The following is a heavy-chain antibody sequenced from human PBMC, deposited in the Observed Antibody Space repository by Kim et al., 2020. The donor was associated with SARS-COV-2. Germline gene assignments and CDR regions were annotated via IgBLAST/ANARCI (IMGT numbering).Heavy chain of an antibody. CDR2: ISSSSSTI. V-gene: IGHV3-48*02. D-gene: IGHD3-9*01. Sequence: GGSLRLSCAASGFTFSSYSMNWVRQAPGKGLEWVSYISSSSSTIYYADSVKGRFTISRDNAKNSLYLQMNSLRDEDTAVYYCARELEYYYILTGLFSPYYYGMDVWGQGTTVTVSS. J-gene: IGHJ6*02. CDR3: ARELEYYYILTGLFSPYYYGMDV. CDR1: GFTFSSYS.